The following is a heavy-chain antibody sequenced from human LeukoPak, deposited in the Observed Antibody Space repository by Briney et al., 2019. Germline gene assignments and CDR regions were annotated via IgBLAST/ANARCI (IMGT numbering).Heavy chain of an antibody. Sequence: GESLKISCRGSGYSFTGNWIAWVRQVPGKGLEWMAIIYPGHSDTRYSPSFQGQVTISADTSIRTAYLQWSSLKASDTAMYYCARRSVGSTDDAFDLWGQGTMVTVSS. V-gene: IGHV5-51*01. D-gene: IGHD1-26*01. J-gene: IGHJ3*01. CDR2: IYPGHSDT. CDR3: ARRSVGSTDDAFDL. CDR1: GYSFTGNW.